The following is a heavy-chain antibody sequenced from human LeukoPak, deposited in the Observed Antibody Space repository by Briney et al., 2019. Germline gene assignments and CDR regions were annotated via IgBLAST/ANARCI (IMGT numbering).Heavy chain of an antibody. CDR2: ISSSSSTI. Sequence: PGGSLRLSCAASGFTFSSYSMNWVRQAPGKGLEWVSYISSSSSTIYYADSVKGRFTISRDNAKNSLYLQMDSLRAEDTAVYYCARSDSSGYYTARNFDYWGQGTLVTVSS. CDR1: GFTFSSYS. V-gene: IGHV3-48*04. D-gene: IGHD3-22*01. J-gene: IGHJ4*02. CDR3: ARSDSSGYYTARNFDY.